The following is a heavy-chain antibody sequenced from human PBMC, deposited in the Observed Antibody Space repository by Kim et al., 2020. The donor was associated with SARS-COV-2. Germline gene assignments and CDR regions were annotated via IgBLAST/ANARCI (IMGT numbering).Heavy chain of an antibody. CDR1: GGSISRGGYS. V-gene: IGHV4-30-2*01. D-gene: IGHD3-10*01. Sequence: SETLSLTCAVSGGSISRGGYSWSWILQPPGKGLEWIGYIYYSGSTYYNPSLKSRVHITVDRAKNKCSLQLSFVTAADTAVYYCARGYGSGSPYGMDVWGQGTTVPVSS. CDR2: IYYSGST. CDR3: ARGYGSGSPYGMDV. J-gene: IGHJ6*02.